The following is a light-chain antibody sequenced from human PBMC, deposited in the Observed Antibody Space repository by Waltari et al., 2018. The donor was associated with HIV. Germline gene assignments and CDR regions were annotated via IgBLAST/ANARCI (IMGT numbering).Light chain of an antibody. CDR1: ESLLESDGRTK. CDR3: VQSVRLIHT. Sequence: DFVVTQTPRSLSVTPGQTASISCQSTESLLESDGRTKLYWYVQKAGQPPQPLIHEVSNRFFGVPERFSGSGSGTDFTLKISRVEAEDVGVYYCVQSVRLIHTFGQGTKLEIK. CDR2: EVS. V-gene: IGKV2D-29*01. J-gene: IGKJ2*01.